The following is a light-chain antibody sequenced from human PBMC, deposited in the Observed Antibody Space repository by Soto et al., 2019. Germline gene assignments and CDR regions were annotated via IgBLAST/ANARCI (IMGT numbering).Light chain of an antibody. CDR1: SSDVGNYNS. V-gene: IGLV2-14*01. CDR3: GSYTSSRTYV. J-gene: IGLJ1*01. Sequence: QSVLTQPASVSGFPGQSITISCTGTSSDVGNYNSVSWYQQRPGKAPKFMISDVSDRPAGVSNRFSGSKSGSTATLTISSLQAEDEAYYYCGSYTSSRTYVFGTGTKVTVL. CDR2: DVS.